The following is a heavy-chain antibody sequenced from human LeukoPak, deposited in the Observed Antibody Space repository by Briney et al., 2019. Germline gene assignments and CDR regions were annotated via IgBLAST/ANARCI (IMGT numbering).Heavy chain of an antibody. CDR3: ARGQYYFGSGSS. CDR1: GYSFTSYW. D-gene: IGHD3-10*01. Sequence: GESLKISCKASGYSFTSYWISWVRQMPGQGLEWMGKIDPSDSYTNYSPSFQGLVTISADKSVSTAYLQWRSLKASDTAIYYCARGQYYFGSGSSWGQGTLVTVSS. V-gene: IGHV5-10-1*01. CDR2: IDPSDSYT. J-gene: IGHJ5*02.